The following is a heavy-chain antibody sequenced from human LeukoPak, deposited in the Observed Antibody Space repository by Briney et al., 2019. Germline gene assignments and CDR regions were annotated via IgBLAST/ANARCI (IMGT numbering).Heavy chain of an antibody. CDR2: IKGDGSST. V-gene: IGHV3-74*01. J-gene: IGHJ4*02. CDR1: GFTFNDYW. D-gene: IGHD3-22*01. CDR3: VRQYSYDSSGYYPWDY. Sequence: GGSLRLSCAASGFTFNDYWMHWVRQAPGKGLVWVSRIKGDGSSTTYADSVKGRFTISRDNAKNTLYLQMNSLRAEDTAMYYCVRQYSYDSSGYYPWDYWGQGTLVTVSS.